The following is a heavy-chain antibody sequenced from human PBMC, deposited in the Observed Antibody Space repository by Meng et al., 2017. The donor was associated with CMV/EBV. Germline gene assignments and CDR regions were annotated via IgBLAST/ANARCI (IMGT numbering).Heavy chain of an antibody. V-gene: IGHV3-7*01. Sequence: GGSLRLSCAVSGFTFSTYWMSWVRQAPGKGLEWVANISQDGSEQYYVDSVKGRFTISRDNAKNSLFLQMSSLRGEDTAVYYCARETYNWNYDAYSYYFDYWGQGTLVTVSS. CDR3: ARETYNWNYDAYSYYFDY. CDR1: GFTFSTYW. CDR2: ISQDGSEQ. J-gene: IGHJ4*02. D-gene: IGHD1-7*01.